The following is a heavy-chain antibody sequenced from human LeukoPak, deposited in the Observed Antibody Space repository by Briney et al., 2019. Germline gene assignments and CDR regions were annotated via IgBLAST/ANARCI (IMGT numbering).Heavy chain of an antibody. Sequence: GGSLRLSCAASGFTFSSYWMYWVRQAPGRGLVWVSRINSDGKTTNYADSVKGRFTISRDNAKNTLYLQMNSLRAEDTAVYYCTRDITLTRGGRSDYWGQGTLVTVSA. D-gene: IGHD3-10*01. CDR2: INSDGKTT. CDR1: GFTFSSYW. V-gene: IGHV3-74*01. J-gene: IGHJ4*02. CDR3: TRDITLTRGGRSDY.